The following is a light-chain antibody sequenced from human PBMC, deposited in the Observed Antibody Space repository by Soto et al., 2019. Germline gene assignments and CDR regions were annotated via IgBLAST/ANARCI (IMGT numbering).Light chain of an antibody. CDR3: QQYNSFSGT. CDR2: KAS. CDR1: QGISSY. J-gene: IGKJ4*01. V-gene: IGKV1-8*01. Sequence: AIRMTQSPSSLSASTGDRVTITCRASQGISSYLAWYQQKPGKAPKLLIYKASTLKSGVPSRFSGSVSETLFTLTINSLQPEDFGTYFCQQYNSFSGTFGGGTKVDIK.